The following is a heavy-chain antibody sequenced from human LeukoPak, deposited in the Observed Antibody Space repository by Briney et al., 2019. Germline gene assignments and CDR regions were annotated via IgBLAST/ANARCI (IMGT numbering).Heavy chain of an antibody. CDR2: IRYDGSNK. J-gene: IGHJ4*02. Sequence: QPGGSLRLSCAASGFTFSSYGMHWVRQAPGKGLEWVAFIRYDGSNKYYADSVKGRFTISRDNSKNTLYLQMNSLRAEDTAVYYCASTGYYSGGSRSYYYDSSGYVDYWGQGTLVTVSS. CDR1: GFTFSSYG. CDR3: ASTGYYSGGSRSYYYDSSGYVDY. V-gene: IGHV3-30*02. D-gene: IGHD3-22*01.